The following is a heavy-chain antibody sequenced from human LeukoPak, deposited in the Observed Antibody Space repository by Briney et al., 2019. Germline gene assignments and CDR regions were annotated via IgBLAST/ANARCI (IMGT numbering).Heavy chain of an antibody. D-gene: IGHD6-6*01. CDR2: IGAYNGNT. CDR3: ARDYGSIAARTPNRAPDY. CDR1: GYTFTSYG. Sequence: ASVKVSCKASGYTFTSYGISWVRQAPGQGLEWMGWIGAYNGNTNYAQKLQGRVTMTTDTSMSTAYMELRSLRSDDTAVYYCARDYGSIAARTPNRAPDYWGQGTLVTVSS. J-gene: IGHJ4*02. V-gene: IGHV1-18*01.